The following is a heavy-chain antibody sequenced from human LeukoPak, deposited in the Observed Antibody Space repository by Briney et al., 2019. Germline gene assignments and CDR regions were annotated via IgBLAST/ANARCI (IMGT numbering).Heavy chain of an antibody. CDR1: GGSFNGYY. CDR3: ARRLRGSWYRKGAFDI. J-gene: IGHJ3*02. Sequence: SETLSLTCAVYGGSFNGYYWSWIRQPPGKGLEWIGEINHSGSTYYNPSLKSRVTISVDTSKNQFSLKLSSVTAADTAVYYCARRLRGSWYRKGAFDIWGQGTMVTVSS. CDR2: INHSGST. D-gene: IGHD6-13*01. V-gene: IGHV4-34*01.